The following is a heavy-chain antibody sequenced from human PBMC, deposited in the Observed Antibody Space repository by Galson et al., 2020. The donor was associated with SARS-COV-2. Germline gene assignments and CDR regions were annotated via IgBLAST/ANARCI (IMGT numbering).Heavy chain of an antibody. V-gene: IGHV1-18*01. CDR2: ISAYNGNT. D-gene: IGHD3-10*01. J-gene: IGHJ4*02. CDR1: GYRFTSYG. CDR3: ARSGDDYGSGSFSY. Sequence: ASVKVSCKTSGYRFTSYGISWVRQAPGQGLAWMGWISAYNGNTNYAQKFPGRVTLTTETSTSTAYMDLRSLRSDDTAVYYCARSGDDYGSGSFSYWGQGTLVTVSS.